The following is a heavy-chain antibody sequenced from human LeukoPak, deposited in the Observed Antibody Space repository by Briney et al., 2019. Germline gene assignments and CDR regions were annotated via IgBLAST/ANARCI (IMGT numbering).Heavy chain of an antibody. CDR2: INHSGST. CDR1: GGSISSNNYY. V-gene: IGHV4-39*07. CDR3: ARFRRSGYFLDY. D-gene: IGHD5-12*01. J-gene: IGHJ4*02. Sequence: SETLSLTCTVSGGSISSNNYYWSWIRQPPGKGLEWIGEINHSGSTNYNPSLKSRVTISVDTSKNQFSLKLSSVTAADTAVYYCARFRRSGYFLDYWGQGTLVTVSS.